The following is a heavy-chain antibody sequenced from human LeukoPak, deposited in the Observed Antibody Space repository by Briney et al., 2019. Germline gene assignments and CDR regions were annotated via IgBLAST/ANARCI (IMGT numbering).Heavy chain of an antibody. D-gene: IGHD1-26*01. CDR2: ISAYNGNT. Sequence: ASVKVSCKASGYTFTSYGISWVRQAPGQGLEWMGWISAYNGNTNYAQQLQGRATMTTDTSTSTAYMELRSLRSDATAVYYCARDVQVGASGLYHYYYMDVWGKGTTVTVSS. J-gene: IGHJ6*03. CDR1: GYTFTSYG. CDR3: ARDVQVGASGLYHYYYMDV. V-gene: IGHV1-18*01.